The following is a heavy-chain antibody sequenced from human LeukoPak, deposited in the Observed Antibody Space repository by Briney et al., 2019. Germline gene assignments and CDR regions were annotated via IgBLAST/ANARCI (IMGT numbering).Heavy chain of an antibody. Sequence: PSETLSLTCTVSGGSISSYYWSWIRQPPGKGLEWIGYIYYSGSTNYNPSLKSRVTISVDTSKNQFSLKRSSVTAADTAVYYCARVKGSGSYYGGPYYYYYMDVWGKGTTVTISS. V-gene: IGHV4-59*01. CDR3: ARVKGSGSYYGGPYYYYYMDV. CDR2: IYYSGST. J-gene: IGHJ6*03. CDR1: GGSISSYY. D-gene: IGHD3-10*01.